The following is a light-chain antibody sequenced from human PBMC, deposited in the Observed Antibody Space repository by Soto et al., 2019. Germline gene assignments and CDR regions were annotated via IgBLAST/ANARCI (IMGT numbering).Light chain of an antibody. Sequence: QSALTQPASVSGSPGQSITISCTGTSSDVGGYNYVSWYQQHPGKAPKLMIYEVSNRPSGVSNRFSGSKSGNTASLTISGLQAEDEADYYCSSYTSSSTSVVFGGGTKVTAL. J-gene: IGLJ2*01. CDR3: SSYTSSSTSVV. V-gene: IGLV2-14*01. CDR1: SSDVGGYNY. CDR2: EVS.